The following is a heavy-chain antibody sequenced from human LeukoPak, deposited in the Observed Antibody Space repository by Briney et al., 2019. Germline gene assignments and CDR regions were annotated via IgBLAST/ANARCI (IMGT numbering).Heavy chain of an antibody. CDR2: IYYSGST. CDR3: ARGPNGPYGPRNAFDI. D-gene: IGHD3-10*01. V-gene: IGHV4-59*01. J-gene: IGHJ3*02. CDR1: GGSISSYY. Sequence: SETLSLTCTVSGGSISSYYWSWIRQPPGKGLEWIGYIYYSGSTNYNPSLKSRVTISVDTSKNQFSLKLSSVTAADTAVYYCARGPNGPYGPRNAFDIWGQGTMVTVSS.